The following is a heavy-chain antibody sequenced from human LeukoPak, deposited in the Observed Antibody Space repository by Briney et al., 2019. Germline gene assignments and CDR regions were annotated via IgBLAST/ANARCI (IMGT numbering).Heavy chain of an antibody. D-gene: IGHD3-10*01. V-gene: IGHV4-59*08. Sequence: PSETLSLTSTVSGGSISSYYWSWIRQPPGKGLEWIGYIYYSGSTNYNPSLKSRVTISVDTSKNQFSPKLSSVTAADTAVYYCASMVRGAALDYWGQGTLVTVSS. J-gene: IGHJ4*02. CDR3: ASMVRGAALDY. CDR1: GGSISSYY. CDR2: IYYSGST.